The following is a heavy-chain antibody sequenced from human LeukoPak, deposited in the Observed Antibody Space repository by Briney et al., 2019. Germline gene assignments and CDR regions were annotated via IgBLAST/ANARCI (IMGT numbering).Heavy chain of an antibody. CDR3: ARGGGAHLPFDY. J-gene: IGHJ4*02. CDR1: GFSFNNYA. D-gene: IGHD1-26*01. CDR2: ITDNGYDT. Sequence: GGSLRLSCAASGFSFNNYAMTWVRQAPGKGLEWVSSITDNGYDTYYADSVKGRFTISTDISESTLSLQMNSLRAEDTALYYCARGGGAHLPFDYWGRGLLVTVSS. V-gene: IGHV3-23*01.